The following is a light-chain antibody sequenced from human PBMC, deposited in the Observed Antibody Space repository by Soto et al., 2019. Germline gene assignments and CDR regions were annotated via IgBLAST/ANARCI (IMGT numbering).Light chain of an antibody. Sequence: DIQLTQSPSFLSASVGDRVTITCRASKGISINLAWYHQKPGKAPNLLIYAASALQSGVPSRFSGSGSGTEFTLTISSLQPEDFATYYCQQLNSYPRTFGPGTKVEIK. CDR1: KGISIN. V-gene: IGKV1-9*01. CDR2: AAS. CDR3: QQLNSYPRT. J-gene: IGKJ1*01.